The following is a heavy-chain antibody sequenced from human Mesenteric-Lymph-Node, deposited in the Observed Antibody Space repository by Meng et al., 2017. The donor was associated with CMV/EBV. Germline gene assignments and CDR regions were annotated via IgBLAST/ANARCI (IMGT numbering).Heavy chain of an antibody. D-gene: IGHD6-6*01. CDR1: GFTFNNYG. Sequence: RSLRLSCEASGFTFNNYGMHWVRQAPGKGLEWVAFISYHGSTEYFADSVKGRFTISRDNSKNTLYLQMNSLRAEDTAVYYCAAHFDYWGQGTLVTVSS. V-gene: IGHV3-30*03. CDR3: AAHFDY. J-gene: IGHJ4*02. CDR2: ISYHGSTE.